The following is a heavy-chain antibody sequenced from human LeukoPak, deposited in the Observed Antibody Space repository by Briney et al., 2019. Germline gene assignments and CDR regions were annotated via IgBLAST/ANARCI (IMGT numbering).Heavy chain of an antibody. J-gene: IGHJ4*02. CDR1: GFTFYSYW. V-gene: IGHV3-74*01. D-gene: IGHD3-3*01. CDR3: ARDTAAYYDFWSGYYL. Sequence: GGSLRLSCAASGFTFYSYWMHWVRQAPGKGLVWVSRIKSDGSGTSYADSVKGRFTISRDNAKNTLYLQMNSLRAEDTAVYYCARDTAAYYDFWSGYYLWGQGTLVTVSS. CDR2: IKSDGSGT.